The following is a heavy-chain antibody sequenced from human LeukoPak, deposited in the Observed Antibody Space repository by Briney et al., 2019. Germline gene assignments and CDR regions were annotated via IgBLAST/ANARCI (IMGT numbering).Heavy chain of an antibody. D-gene: IGHD3-22*01. Sequence: GGSLRLSCAASGFTFSSYGMHWVRQAPGKGLEWVAVISYDGSNKYYADSVEGRFTISRDNSKNTLYLQMNSLRAEDTAVYYCAKDQGDSSGPIHYYYYYGMDVWGQGTTVTVSS. V-gene: IGHV3-30*18. J-gene: IGHJ6*02. CDR1: GFTFSSYG. CDR2: ISYDGSNK. CDR3: AKDQGDSSGPIHYYYYYGMDV.